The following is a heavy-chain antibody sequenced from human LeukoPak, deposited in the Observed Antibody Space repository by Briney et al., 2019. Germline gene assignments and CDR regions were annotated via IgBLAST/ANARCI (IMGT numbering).Heavy chain of an antibody. CDR2: ISGSGGST. Sequence: GGSLRLSCAASGFTFSSYAMSWVRQAPGKGLEWVSAISGSGGSTYYADSVKGRFTISRDNAKNSLYLQMNSLRAEDTAVYYCARVMRHGGNFFDYWGQGTLVTVSS. CDR3: ARVMRHGGNFFDY. D-gene: IGHD4-23*01. CDR1: GFTFSSYA. J-gene: IGHJ4*02. V-gene: IGHV3-23*01.